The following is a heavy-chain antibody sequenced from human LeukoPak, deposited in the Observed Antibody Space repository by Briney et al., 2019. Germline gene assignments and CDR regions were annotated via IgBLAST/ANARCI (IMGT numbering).Heavy chain of an antibody. D-gene: IGHD1/OR15-1a*01. CDR1: GGTFSSYA. CDR2: IIPIFGTA. CDR3: AREETGTGGNWFDP. J-gene: IGHJ5*02. Sequence: SVKVSCKASGGTFSSYAIGWVRQAPGQGLEWMGGIIPIFGTANYAQKFQGRVTITADESTSTAYMELSSLRSEDTAVYYCAREETGTGGNWFDPWGQGTLVTVSS. V-gene: IGHV1-69*13.